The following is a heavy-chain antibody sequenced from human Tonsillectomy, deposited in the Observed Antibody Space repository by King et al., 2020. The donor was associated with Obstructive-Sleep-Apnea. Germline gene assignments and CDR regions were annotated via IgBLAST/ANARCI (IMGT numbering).Heavy chain of an antibody. J-gene: IGHJ4*02. Sequence: VQLVESGGGVVQPGTSLRLSCAASGFTFSSYAMHWVRPAPGKGLEWGAFISYDGSNKYYADSVKGRFTISRDNSKNTLFLQMNSLRAEDTAVYYCAREGAARELDYWGQGTLVTVSS. CDR1: GFTFSSYA. V-gene: IGHV3-30*04. D-gene: IGHD1-1*01. CDR2: ISYDGSNK. CDR3: AREGAARELDY.